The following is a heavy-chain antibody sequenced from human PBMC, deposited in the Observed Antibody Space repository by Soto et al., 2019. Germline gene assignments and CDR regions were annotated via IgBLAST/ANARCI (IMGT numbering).Heavy chain of an antibody. Sequence: PSEPMPLTNPVFCCSISSYYLIWLRTPTGKGLEWIGYIYYSGSTNYNPSLKSRVTMSVDSAKNQFSLQLSSVTAADTAVYFCTKYRRTDAEGYSFDYWGQGARVTVSA. V-gene: IGHV4-59*01. CDR2: IYYSGST. J-gene: IGHJ4*02. CDR3: TKYRRTDAEGYSFDY. CDR1: CCSISSYY. D-gene: IGHD2-15*01.